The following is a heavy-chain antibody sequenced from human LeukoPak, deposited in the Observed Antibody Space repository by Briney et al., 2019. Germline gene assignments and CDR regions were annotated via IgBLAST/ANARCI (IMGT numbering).Heavy chain of an antibody. CDR3: ARDGDRGYDALDI. Sequence: SQTLSPTCVISGDSVSSNSAAWNWIRQSPSRGFEWLGRTFYRSQWFKDYAESVKSRISINPDTSQNQLSLQLTSVTPEDTAVYYCARDGDRGYDALDIWGQGTMVTVSS. V-gene: IGHV6-1*01. D-gene: IGHD6-25*01. CDR2: TFYRSQWFK. CDR1: GDSVSSNSAA. J-gene: IGHJ3*02.